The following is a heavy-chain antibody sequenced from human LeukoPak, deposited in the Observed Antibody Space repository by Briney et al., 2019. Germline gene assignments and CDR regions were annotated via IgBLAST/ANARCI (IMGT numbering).Heavy chain of an antibody. J-gene: IGHJ4*02. CDR2: IYTSGST. CDR3: ARGSRYSRY. V-gene: IGHV4-61*02. D-gene: IGHD6-13*01. CDR1: GGSISSGSYY. Sequence: SETLSLTCTVSGGSISSGSYYWSWIRQPAGKGLEWIGRIYTSGSTNYNPSLKSRVTISVDTSKNQFSLKLSSVTAADTAVYYCARGSRYSRYWGQGTLVTVSS.